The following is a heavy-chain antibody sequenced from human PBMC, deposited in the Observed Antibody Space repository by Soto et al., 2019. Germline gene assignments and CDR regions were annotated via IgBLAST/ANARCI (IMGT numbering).Heavy chain of an antibody. CDR1: GYTFTTYG. Sequence: QVQLVQSGPEVMKPGASVKVSCKASGYTFTTYGISWVRLAPGQGLEWLGWISGYNGQTNYAPMFRDRVTLTTDTSTSTTNMELRSLRSYDTAIYFCARDNRKELWVEGLNAMDVWGQGTTVTVSS. CDR2: ISGYNGQT. J-gene: IGHJ6*02. V-gene: IGHV1-18*01. CDR3: ARDNRKELWVEGLNAMDV. D-gene: IGHD2-21*01.